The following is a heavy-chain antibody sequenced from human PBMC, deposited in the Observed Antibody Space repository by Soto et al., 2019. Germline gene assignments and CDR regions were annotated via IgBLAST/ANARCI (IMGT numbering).Heavy chain of an antibody. CDR1: GDSVSSNGAA. V-gene: IGHV6-1*01. CDR2: TYYRSKWYN. J-gene: IGHJ5*02. Sequence: SQTLSLTCAISGDSVSSNGAAWNWIRQSPSRGLEWLGRTYYRSKWYNDYAVSVKSRITINPDTSKSQFSLQLNSVTPEDTAVYYCARDKHDYFNRGIGFDIWGQGILVTVSS. D-gene: IGHD4-17*01. CDR3: ARDKHDYFNRGIGFDI.